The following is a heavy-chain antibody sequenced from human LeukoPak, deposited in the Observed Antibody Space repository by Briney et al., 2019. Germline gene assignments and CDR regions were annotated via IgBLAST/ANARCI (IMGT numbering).Heavy chain of an antibody. V-gene: IGHV3-48*03. CDR1: GFTFSSYE. J-gene: IGHJ2*01. CDR2: ISSSGSTI. CDR3: ARDRWLHRLYFDL. Sequence: PGGSLRLPCAASGFTFSSYEMNWVRQAPGKGLEWVSYISSSGSTIYYADSVKGRFTISRDNAKNSLYLQMNSLRAEDTAVYYCARDRWLHRLYFDLWGRGTLVTVSS. D-gene: IGHD5-12*01.